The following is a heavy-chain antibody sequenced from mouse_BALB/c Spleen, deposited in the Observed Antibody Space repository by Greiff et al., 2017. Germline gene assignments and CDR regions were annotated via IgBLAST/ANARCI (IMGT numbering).Heavy chain of an antibody. V-gene: IGHV5-12-1*01. CDR3: ANLYYYGSSYPFAY. J-gene: IGHJ3*01. Sequence: EVKLVESGGGLVKPGGSLKLSCAASGFAFSSYDMSWVRQTPEKRLEWVAYISSGGGSTYYPDTVKGRFTISRDNAKNTLYLQMSSLKSEDTAMYYCANLYYYGSSYPFAYWGQGTLVTVSA. D-gene: IGHD1-1*01. CDR1: GFAFSSYD. CDR2: ISSGGGST.